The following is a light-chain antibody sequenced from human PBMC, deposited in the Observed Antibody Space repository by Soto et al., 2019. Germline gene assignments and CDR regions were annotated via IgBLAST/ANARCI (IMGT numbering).Light chain of an antibody. Sequence: QSVLTQPPSVSGAPGQRVTISCTGSSSNIGAGYDVHWYQQFPGTAPKLLIYGNTNRPSGVPDRFSGSESGTSGSLAITGLQAEDEADYYCQSYDSRLSGWVFGGGTQLTVL. CDR1: SSNIGAGYD. CDR2: GNT. CDR3: QSYDSRLSGWV. J-gene: IGLJ3*02. V-gene: IGLV1-40*01.